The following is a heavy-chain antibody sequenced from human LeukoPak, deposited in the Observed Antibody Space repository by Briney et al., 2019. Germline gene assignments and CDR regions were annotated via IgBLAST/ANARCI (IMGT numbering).Heavy chain of an antibody. Sequence: SCKASGYTFSSYAMSWVRQAPGKGLEWVSAISGSGGSTYYADSVKGRFTISRDNSKNTLYLQMNSLRAEDTAVYYCAKDPGGNFDYWGQGTLGTVSS. CDR2: ISGSGGST. J-gene: IGHJ4*02. D-gene: IGHD3-16*01. CDR3: AKDPGGNFDY. V-gene: IGHV3-23*01. CDR1: GYTFSSYA.